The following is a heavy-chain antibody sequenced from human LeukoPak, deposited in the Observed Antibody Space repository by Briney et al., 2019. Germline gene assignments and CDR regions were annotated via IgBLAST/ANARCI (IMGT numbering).Heavy chain of an antibody. Sequence: ASVKVSCKASGYTLTSYAMNWVRQAPGQGLEWMGWINTNTGNPTYAQGFTGRFVFSLDTSVSTAYLQISSLKAEDTAVYYCARETEDDILTGYYQEYNWFDPWGQGTLVTVSS. CDR1: GYTLTSYA. J-gene: IGHJ5*02. CDR2: INTNTGNP. D-gene: IGHD3-9*01. V-gene: IGHV7-4-1*02. CDR3: ARETEDDILTGYYQEYNWFDP.